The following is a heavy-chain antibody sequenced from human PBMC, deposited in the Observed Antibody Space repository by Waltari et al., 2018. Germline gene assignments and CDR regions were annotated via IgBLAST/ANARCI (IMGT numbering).Heavy chain of an antibody. V-gene: IGHV4-39*01. Sequence: QLQLQESGPGLVKPSETLSLTCTVSGGSISSSSYYWVWIRQPPGKGLEWIGSIYYSGSTYYNPSLKSRVTISVDTSKNQFSLKLSSVTAADTAVYYCARQGGSGSDKDFDYWGQGTLVTVSS. CDR3: ARQGGSGSDKDFDY. CDR1: GGSISSSSYY. J-gene: IGHJ4*02. D-gene: IGHD3-10*01. CDR2: IYYSGST.